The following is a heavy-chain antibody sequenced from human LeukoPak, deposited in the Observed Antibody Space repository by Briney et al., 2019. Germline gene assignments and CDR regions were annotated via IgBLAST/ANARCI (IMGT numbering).Heavy chain of an antibody. V-gene: IGHV4-4*07. CDR1: GGSISSYY. Sequence: PSETLSLTCTVSGGSISSYYWSWIRQPAGKGLEWIGRIYTSGSTNYNPSRKSRVTMSVDTSKNQFSLKLSSVTAADTAVYYCARGLRDFWSGTYAFDIWGQGTMVTVSS. CDR3: ARGLRDFWSGTYAFDI. D-gene: IGHD3-3*01. J-gene: IGHJ3*02. CDR2: IYTSGST.